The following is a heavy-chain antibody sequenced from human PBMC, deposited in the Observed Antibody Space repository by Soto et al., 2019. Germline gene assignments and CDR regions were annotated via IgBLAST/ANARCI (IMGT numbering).Heavy chain of an antibody. Sequence: QVQLVQSGAEVKKPGASVKVSCKASGYTFTSYAMHWVRQAPGQRLEWMGWINAGNGNTKYSQKFQGRDSVTRDTAGSTAYMELSSLRSEDTAVYYCARAGGSPRSSSIYKEYFQHWGQGTLVTVSS. CDR2: INAGNGNT. V-gene: IGHV1-3*01. CDR3: ARAGGSPRSSSIYKEYFQH. CDR1: GYTFTSYA. D-gene: IGHD6-6*01. J-gene: IGHJ1*01.